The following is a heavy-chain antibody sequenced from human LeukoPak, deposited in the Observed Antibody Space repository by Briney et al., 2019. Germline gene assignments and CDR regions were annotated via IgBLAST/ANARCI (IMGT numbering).Heavy chain of an antibody. D-gene: IGHD3-3*01. Sequence: GGSLRLSCAASGFTFSSYEMNWVRQAPGKGLEWVSYISSSGSTIYYADSVKGRFTISRDNAKDSLYLQMNSLRAEDTAVYYCARGGGYYDFWSGYFAWGQGTLVTVSS. J-gene: IGHJ4*02. CDR3: ARGGGYYDFWSGYFA. CDR1: GFTFSSYE. V-gene: IGHV3-48*03. CDR2: ISSSGSTI.